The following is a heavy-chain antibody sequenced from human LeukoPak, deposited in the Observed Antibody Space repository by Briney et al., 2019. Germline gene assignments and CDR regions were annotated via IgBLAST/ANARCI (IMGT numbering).Heavy chain of an antibody. Sequence: GGSLRLSCAASGFTFSSYAMHWVRQAPGKGLEWVAVISYDGSNKYYADSVKGRFTISRDNSKNTLYLQMNSLRAEDTAVYYCARAYYYEKTSADYWGQGTLVTVSS. V-gene: IGHV3-30-3*01. CDR1: GFTFSSYA. CDR2: ISYDGSNK. CDR3: ARAYYYEKTSADY. D-gene: IGHD3-22*01. J-gene: IGHJ4*02.